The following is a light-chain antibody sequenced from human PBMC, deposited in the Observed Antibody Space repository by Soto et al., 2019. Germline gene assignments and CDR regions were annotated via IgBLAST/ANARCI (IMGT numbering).Light chain of an antibody. CDR2: GTS. J-gene: IGLJ1*01. V-gene: IGLV7-43*01. Sequence: QTVVTQEPSLTVSPGGTVTLTCASSTGAVTSDYSPNWFQQKPGQAPRPLIYGTSNKHSWTPARFSGSLLGGKAALTLSGVQPEDEAEYYCLLYYGGAHVFGTGTKVTVL. CDR1: TGAVTSDYS. CDR3: LLYYGGAHV.